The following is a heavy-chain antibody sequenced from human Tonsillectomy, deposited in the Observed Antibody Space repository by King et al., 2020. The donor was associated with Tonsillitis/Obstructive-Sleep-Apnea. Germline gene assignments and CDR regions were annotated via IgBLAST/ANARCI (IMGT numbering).Heavy chain of an antibody. V-gene: IGHV3-30*01. CDR3: ASLIVVVVAATAGGDY. D-gene: IGHD2-15*01. Sequence: VQLVESGGGVVQPGRSLRLSCAASGFTFSSYAMHWVRQAPGKGLEWVAVISYDGSNKYYADSVKGRFTIPRDNSKNTLYLQMNSLRAEDTAVYYCASLIVVVVAATAGGDYWGQGTLVTVSS. CDR2: ISYDGSNK. CDR1: GFTFSSYA. J-gene: IGHJ4*02.